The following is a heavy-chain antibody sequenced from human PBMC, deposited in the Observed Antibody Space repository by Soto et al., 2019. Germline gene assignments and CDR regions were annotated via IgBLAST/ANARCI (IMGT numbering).Heavy chain of an antibody. CDR1: GGSISSSSYY. D-gene: IGHD5-12*01. CDR2: IYYSGST. CDR3: ASQRWLQLGGNYYYYYGMDV. V-gene: IGHV4-39*01. Sequence: PSETLSLTCTVSGGSISSSSYYWGWIRQPPGKGLEWIGSIYYSGSTYYNPSLKSRVTISVDTSKNQFSLKLSSVTAADTAVYYCASQRWLQLGGNYYYYYGMDVWGQGTTVTVSS. J-gene: IGHJ6*02.